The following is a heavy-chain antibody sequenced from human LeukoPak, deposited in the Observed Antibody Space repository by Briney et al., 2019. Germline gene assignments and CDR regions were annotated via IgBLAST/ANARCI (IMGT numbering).Heavy chain of an antibody. Sequence: SETLSLTCAVYGGSFSGYYWSWIRQPPGKGLEWIGEINHSGSTNYNPSLKSRVTISVDTSKNQFSLKLSSVTAADTAVYYCARGLRITTVRGVSFPDYWGQGTLVTVSS. J-gene: IGHJ4*02. D-gene: IGHD3-10*01. CDR2: INHSGST. CDR1: GGSFSGYY. CDR3: ARGLRITTVRGVSFPDY. V-gene: IGHV4-34*01.